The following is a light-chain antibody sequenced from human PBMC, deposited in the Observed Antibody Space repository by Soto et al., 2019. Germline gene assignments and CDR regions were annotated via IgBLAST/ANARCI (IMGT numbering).Light chain of an antibody. Sequence: EIVLTQSPGTLSLSPGERVTLSCRASRSLSSGYLAWYQQKFGQAPRLLIYDASRRATGIPERFSGSGSGTEFTLTISSLQSEDFATYYCQQYYSYPPTITFGQGTRLEIK. V-gene: IGKV3-20*01. CDR3: QQYYSYPPTIT. CDR2: DAS. CDR1: RSLSSGY. J-gene: IGKJ5*01.